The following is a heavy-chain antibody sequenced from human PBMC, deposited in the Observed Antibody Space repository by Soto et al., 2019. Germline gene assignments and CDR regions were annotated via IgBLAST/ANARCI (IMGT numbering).Heavy chain of an antibody. D-gene: IGHD3-3*01. CDR3: ARANYDFWSGRENCFDP. Sequence: QVQLQESGPGLVKPSQTLSLTCTVSGGSISSGDYYWSWIRQPPGKGLEWIGYIYYSGSTYYNPSLKCRVTISVDTSKNQFSLKLSSVTAADTAVYYWARANYDFWSGRENCFDPWGQGTLVTVSS. CDR2: IYYSGST. V-gene: IGHV4-30-4*01. J-gene: IGHJ5*02. CDR1: GGSISSGDYY.